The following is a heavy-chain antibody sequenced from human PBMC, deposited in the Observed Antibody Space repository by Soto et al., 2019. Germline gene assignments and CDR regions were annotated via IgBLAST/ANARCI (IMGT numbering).Heavy chain of an antibody. J-gene: IGHJ3*02. CDR2: IKDDGSET. CDR1: AFSFSNFW. Sequence: EVQLVESGGGLVQPGGSLRLSCAASAFSFSNFWMAWVRQTPGKGPEWVATIKDDGSETYYVDSLKGRFTVSRDNAENSLDLQKNSLRVEDTAIYYCTRYVGWGDFDIWGQGTMVIVSS. D-gene: IGHD6-19*01. V-gene: IGHV3-7*03. CDR3: TRYVGWGDFDI.